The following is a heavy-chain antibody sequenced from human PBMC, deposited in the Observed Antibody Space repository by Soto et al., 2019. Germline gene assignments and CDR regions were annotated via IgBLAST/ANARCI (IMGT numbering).Heavy chain of an antibody. CDR1: GFTFSSYG. Sequence: GGSLRLSCAASGFTFSSYGMHWIRQAPGKGLEWVAVISYDGSNKYYADSVKGRFTISRDNSKNTLYLQMNSLRAEDTAVYYCAKGNSGPYYDYIWGSGDAFDIWGQGTMVTVSS. V-gene: IGHV3-30*18. CDR3: AKGNSGPYYDYIWGSGDAFDI. CDR2: ISYDGSNK. D-gene: IGHD3-16*01. J-gene: IGHJ3*02.